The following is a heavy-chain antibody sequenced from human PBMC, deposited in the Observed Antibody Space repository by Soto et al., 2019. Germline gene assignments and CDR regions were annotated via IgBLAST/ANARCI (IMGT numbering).Heavy chain of an antibody. V-gene: IGHV4-59*08. CDR3: ARLGGYYQALDS. CDR2: IYYAGST. J-gene: IGHJ4*02. Sequence: SETLSLTCTFSGGSINNYYWSWIRQPPGKGLEFIGYIYYAGSTTYNPSLKSRVTISVDTSKNQFSLQLRSVTAADTAVYYCARLGGYYQALDSWGQGTRVTVS. CDR1: GGSINNYY. D-gene: IGHD3-22*01.